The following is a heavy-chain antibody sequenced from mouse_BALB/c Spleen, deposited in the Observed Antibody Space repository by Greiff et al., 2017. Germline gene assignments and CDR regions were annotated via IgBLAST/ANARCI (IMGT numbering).Heavy chain of an antibody. D-gene: IGHD3-3*01. CDR3: ARGSGADYYAMDY. J-gene: IGHJ4*01. CDR2: IYPGNVNT. V-gene: IGHV1S56*01. Sequence: QVQLQQSGPELVKPGASVRISCKASGYTFTSYYIHWVKQRPGQGLEWIGWIYPGNVNTKYNEKFKGKATLTADKSSSTAYMQLSSLTSEDSAVYFCARGSGADYYAMDYWGQGTSVTVSS. CDR1: GYTFTSYY.